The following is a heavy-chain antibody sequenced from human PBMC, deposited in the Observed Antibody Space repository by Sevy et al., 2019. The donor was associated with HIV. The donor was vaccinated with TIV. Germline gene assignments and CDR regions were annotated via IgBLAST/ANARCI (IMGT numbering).Heavy chain of an antibody. D-gene: IGHD6-6*01. Sequence: GGSLRLSCAASGFTFSDYYMSWIRQAPGKGLEWVSYISSSGSTIYYADSVKGRFTISRDNAKNSLYLQMNSLRAEDTAVYYCARDPREQLDYFDYWGQGTLVTVSS. V-gene: IGHV3-11*01. J-gene: IGHJ4*02. CDR1: GFTFSDYY. CDR3: ARDPREQLDYFDY. CDR2: ISSSGSTI.